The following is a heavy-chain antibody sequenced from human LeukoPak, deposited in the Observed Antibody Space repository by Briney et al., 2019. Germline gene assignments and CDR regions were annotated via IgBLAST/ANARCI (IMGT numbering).Heavy chain of an antibody. V-gene: IGHV4-34*01. J-gene: IGHJ4*02. D-gene: IGHD6-6*01. CDR3: ARGSGGPLWAARPPYYFDY. Sequence: SETLSLTCAVYGGSFSGYYWSWIRQPPGKGLEWIGEINHSGSTNYNPSLKSRVTISVDTSKNQFSLKLSSVTAADTAVYYCARGSGGPLWAARPPYYFDYWGQGTLVTASS. CDR1: GGSFSGYY. CDR2: INHSGST.